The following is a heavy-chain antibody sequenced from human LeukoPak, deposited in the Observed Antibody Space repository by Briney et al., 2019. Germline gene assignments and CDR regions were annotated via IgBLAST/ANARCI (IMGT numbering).Heavy chain of an antibody. J-gene: IGHJ6*02. CDR2: INPSSGTT. CDR3: AREDLAVVGRMGMDV. D-gene: IGHD6-19*01. V-gene: IGHV1-46*01. Sequence: ASVKVSCKASGYTFTGYYIHWVRQAPGQGPEWMGIINPSSGTTSYTQKFQGRVTMTRDTSTSTVYMELSSLTSEDTAVYYCAREDLAVVGRMGMDVWGQGTTVTVSS. CDR1: GYTFTGYY.